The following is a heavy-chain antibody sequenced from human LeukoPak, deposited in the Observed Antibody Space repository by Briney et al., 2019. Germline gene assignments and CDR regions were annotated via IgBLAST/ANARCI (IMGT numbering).Heavy chain of an antibody. V-gene: IGHV4-39*01. J-gene: IGHJ4*02. D-gene: IGHD2-15*01. Sequence: SSETLSLTCTVSGGSISSYYWGWIRQPPGKGLEWIGSIYYSGSTYYNPSLKSRVTISVDTSKNQFSLKLSSVTAADTAVYYCARHVGAYYCSGGSCSSKPRYFDYWGQGTLVTVSS. CDR1: GGSISSYY. CDR2: IYYSGST. CDR3: ARHVGAYYCSGGSCSSKPRYFDY.